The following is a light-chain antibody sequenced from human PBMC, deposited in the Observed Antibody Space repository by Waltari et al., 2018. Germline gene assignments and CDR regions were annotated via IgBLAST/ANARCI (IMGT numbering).Light chain of an antibody. CDR1: QSLRSY. CDR2: KAS. CDR3: HQYNSDPYT. Sequence: IQMNQSPSTLSVSVGDTVIITCRASQSLRSYWAWYQQKPGEAPKLLISKASTLESGVPSRFSGSGSVTEFTLSISSLQPDDFGTYYCHQYNSDPYTFGLGTKLEIK. V-gene: IGKV1-5*03. J-gene: IGKJ2*01.